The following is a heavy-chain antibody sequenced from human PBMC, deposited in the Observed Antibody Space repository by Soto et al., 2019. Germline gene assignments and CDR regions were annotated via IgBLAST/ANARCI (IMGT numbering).Heavy chain of an antibody. CDR3: ARDRGYTSDY. Sequence: PGGPLRLSFAAPGFTSSTYWIPWVRQAPGKGLVWGSLINSDGSSTSYADSEKGRFTISRDNAKNTLYLQMNSLRAEDTAVYYCARDRGYTSDYWGQGTLVTVSS. J-gene: IGHJ4*02. CDR2: INSDGSST. D-gene: IGHD6-13*01. CDR1: GFTSSTYW. V-gene: IGHV3-74*01.